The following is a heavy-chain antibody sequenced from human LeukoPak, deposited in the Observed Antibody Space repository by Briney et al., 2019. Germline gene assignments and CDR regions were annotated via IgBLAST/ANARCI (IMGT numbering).Heavy chain of an antibody. CDR2: INPSGGST. D-gene: IGHD2-2*01. J-gene: IGHJ6*02. V-gene: IGHV1-46*01. CDR1: GYTFINYY. CDR3: ATEVVPAATYYYYGMDV. Sequence: ASVTVSCTASGYTFINYYIHWVRQAPGQGLEWMGIINPSGGSTSYAQKFQGRVTMTRDTPTRTVYMELSSLRSEDTAVYYCATEVVPAATYYYYGMDVWGQGTTVTVSS.